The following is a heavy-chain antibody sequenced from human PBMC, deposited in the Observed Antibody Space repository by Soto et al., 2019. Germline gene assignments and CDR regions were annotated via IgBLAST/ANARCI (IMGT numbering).Heavy chain of an antibody. J-gene: IGHJ6*03. CDR3: AKGRVGYSSSWYRGGDYYYYYYMDV. CDR2: ISGSGGST. CDR1: GFTFSSYA. D-gene: IGHD6-13*01. Sequence: GGSLRLSCAASGFTFSSYAMSWVRQAPGKGLEWVSAISGSGGSTYYADSVKGRFTISRDNSKNTLYLQMNSLRAEDTAVYYCAKGRVGYSSSWYRGGDYYYYYYMDVWGKGTTVTVSS. V-gene: IGHV3-23*01.